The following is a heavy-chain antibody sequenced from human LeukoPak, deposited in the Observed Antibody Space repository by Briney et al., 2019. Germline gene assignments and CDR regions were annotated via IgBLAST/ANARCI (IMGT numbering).Heavy chain of an antibody. CDR1: GGSISSSSYY. CDR3: ARHLLGATPLGPDY. D-gene: IGHD1-26*01. V-gene: IGHV4-39*01. CDR2: IYYSGNT. J-gene: IGHJ4*02. Sequence: PSETLSLTCTVSGGSISSSSYYWGWIRQPPGKGLEWIGSIYYSGNTYYNPSLKSRVTISVDTSKNQFSLKLSSVTAADTAVYYCARHLLGATPLGPDYWGQGTLVTVSS.